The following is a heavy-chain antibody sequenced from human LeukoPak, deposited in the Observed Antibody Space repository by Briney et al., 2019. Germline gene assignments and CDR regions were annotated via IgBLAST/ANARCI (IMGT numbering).Heavy chain of an antibody. CDR2: IKQDGSEK. V-gene: IGHV3-7*01. D-gene: IGHD6-19*01. CDR1: GFTFSSYW. J-gene: IGHJ6*02. CDR3: ARDGSGWYLSNGMDV. Sequence: QPGGSLRLSCAASGFTFSSYWMSWVRQAPGKGLEWVANIKQDGSEKYYVDSVKGRFTISRDNAKNSLYLQMNSLRAEDTAVYYCARDGSGWYLSNGMDVWGQGTTVTVSS.